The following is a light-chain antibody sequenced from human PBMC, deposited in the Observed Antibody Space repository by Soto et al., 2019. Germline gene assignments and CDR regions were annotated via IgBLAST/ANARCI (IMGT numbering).Light chain of an antibody. CDR2: EVF. J-gene: IGKJ1*01. Sequence: IVMTQTPLSLSVTPGQTTSISCKSTQSLLHTNGRTFLYWYMQKPGQPPQLLIYEVFNRFSGVPDRFSGSGSGTDFTLKISRVEAEDVGVYYCMQTVQLTPTFGQGTKVEIK. V-gene: IGKV2D-29*01. CDR3: MQTVQLTPT. CDR1: QSLLHTNGRTF.